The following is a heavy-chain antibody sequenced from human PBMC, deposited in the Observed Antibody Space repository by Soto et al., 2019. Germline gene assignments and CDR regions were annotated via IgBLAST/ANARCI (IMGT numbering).Heavy chain of an antibody. V-gene: IGHV1-8*01. J-gene: IGHJ6*02. CDR2: MNPNSGNT. CDR1: GYTFTSYD. Sequence: QVQLVQSGAEVKKPGASVKVSCKASGYTFTSYDINWVRQATGQGLEWMGWMNPNSGNTGYAQKFQGRVTMTRNTSISTAYMELSSLRSEDTAVYYCAINPLEWLFRYYYCGMDVWGQGTTVTVSS. D-gene: IGHD3-3*01. CDR3: AINPLEWLFRYYYCGMDV.